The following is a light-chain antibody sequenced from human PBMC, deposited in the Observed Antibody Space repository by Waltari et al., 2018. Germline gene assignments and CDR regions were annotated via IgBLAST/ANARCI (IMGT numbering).Light chain of an antibody. CDR2: GAS. V-gene: IGKV3-15*01. CDR3: QQYNNWPPWT. CDR1: QSVSSN. Sequence: DIVMTPSPATLSVSPGERPTLSCRASQSVSSNLAWYQQKPGQAPRLLIYGASTRATGIPARFSGSGSGTEFTLTISSLQSEDFAVYYCQQYNNWPPWTFGQGTKVEIK. J-gene: IGKJ1*01.